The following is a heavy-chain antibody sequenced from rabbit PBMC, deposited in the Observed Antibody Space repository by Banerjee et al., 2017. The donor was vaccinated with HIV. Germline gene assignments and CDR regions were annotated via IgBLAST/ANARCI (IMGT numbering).Heavy chain of an antibody. J-gene: IGHJ6*01. CDR3: ARGGAGSGYPWYGMDL. CDR1: GIDFSSYG. V-gene: IGHV1S47*01. Sequence: QLEESGGGLVKPEGSLTLSCKASGIDFSSYGISWVRQAPGKGLEWIAYIYPDYGSTDYASWMNGRFTISLDNAQNTVFLQMTSLTAADTATYFCARGGAGSGYPWYGMDLWGQGTLVTVS. D-gene: IGHD8-1*01. CDR2: IYPDYGST.